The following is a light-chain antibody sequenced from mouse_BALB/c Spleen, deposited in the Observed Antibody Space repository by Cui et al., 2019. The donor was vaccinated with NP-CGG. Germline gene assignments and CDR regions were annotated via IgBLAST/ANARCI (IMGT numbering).Light chain of an antibody. CDR3: ALWYSNHWV. CDR1: TGTVTTSNY. CDR2: GTN. Sequence: QAVVTQESALTTSPGETVTLTCRSSTGTVTTSNYANWVQEKPDHLFTGLIGGTNNRAPGVPARFSGSLIGDKAALTLTGAQTEDEAIYFCALWYSNHWVFGGGTKLTAL. V-gene: IGLV1*01. J-gene: IGLJ1*01.